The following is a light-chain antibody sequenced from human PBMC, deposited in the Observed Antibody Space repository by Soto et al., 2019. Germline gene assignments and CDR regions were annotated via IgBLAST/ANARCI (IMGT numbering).Light chain of an antibody. Sequence: QSVLTQPASVSGSPGQSITISCTGTSSDVGAYNYVSWYQQHPGKAPKLMIYHATNRPSGVSSRFSGSKSGNTASLTISGLQGADVADYFCASFTSTFRYVFGTGTKLTVL. CDR3: ASFTSTFRYV. V-gene: IGLV2-14*01. CDR2: HAT. CDR1: SSDVGAYNY. J-gene: IGLJ1*01.